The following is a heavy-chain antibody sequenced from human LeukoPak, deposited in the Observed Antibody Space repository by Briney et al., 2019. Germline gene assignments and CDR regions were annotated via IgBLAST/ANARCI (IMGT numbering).Heavy chain of an antibody. Sequence: WGSLRLSCAASGFSFITHNMNWVRQAPGKGLECVSSISTTSSYIYYADSVKGRFTISRDNAMNSLYLQMNSLRAEDTAVYYCARDRGGTVMVYTREKDYDYMDVWGKGTTVTVSS. V-gene: IGHV3-21*01. D-gene: IGHD2-8*01. CDR3: ARDRGGTVMVYTREKDYDYMDV. CDR2: ISTTSSYI. J-gene: IGHJ6*03. CDR1: GFSFITHN.